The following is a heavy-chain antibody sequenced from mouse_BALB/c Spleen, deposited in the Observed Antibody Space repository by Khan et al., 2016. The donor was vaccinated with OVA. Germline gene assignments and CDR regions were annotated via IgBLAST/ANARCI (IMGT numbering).Heavy chain of an antibody. CDR2: IIYTGYT. D-gene: IGHD2-14*01. CDR3: AQPTYRYAFGY. V-gene: IGHV3-8*02. Sequence: EVQLQESGPSLVKPSQTLSLTCSVTGDSITTGYWHWIRKFPGNKLEYMGYIIYTGYTYYNPSLKSRISITRHPSNNQYFLQLNSVNDEDTATYDCAQPTYRYAFGYWGQGTLVTVSA. J-gene: IGHJ3*02. CDR1: GDSITTGY.